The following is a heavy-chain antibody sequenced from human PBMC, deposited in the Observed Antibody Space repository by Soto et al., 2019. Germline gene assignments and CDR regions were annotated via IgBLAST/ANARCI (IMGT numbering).Heavy chain of an antibody. Sequence: GASVKVSFKASGGTFSSYAISWVRQAPGQGLEWMGGIIPIFGTANYAQKFQGRVTITADESTSTAYMELSSLRSEDTAVYYCARGIVVVPAAQFDPWGQGTLVTVSS. V-gene: IGHV1-69*13. J-gene: IGHJ5*02. CDR2: IIPIFGTA. CDR1: GGTFSSYA. CDR3: ARGIVVVPAAQFDP. D-gene: IGHD2-2*01.